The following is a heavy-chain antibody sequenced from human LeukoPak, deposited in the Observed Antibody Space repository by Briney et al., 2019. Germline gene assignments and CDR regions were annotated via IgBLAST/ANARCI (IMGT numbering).Heavy chain of an antibody. CDR2: TNPHGGVT. CDR1: GYTFTDYY. V-gene: IGHV1-2*02. J-gene: IGHJ5*01. D-gene: IGHD3-16*01. Sequence: ASVKVFCKASGYTFTDYYIHWVRQAPGQGLEWMASTNPHGGVTNSAQEFQGRVTVTRDASISTAYLELSGLRSDDTAVYYCARERTPIALKIMIIFDSWGQGTLITVSS. CDR3: ARERTPIALKIMIIFDS.